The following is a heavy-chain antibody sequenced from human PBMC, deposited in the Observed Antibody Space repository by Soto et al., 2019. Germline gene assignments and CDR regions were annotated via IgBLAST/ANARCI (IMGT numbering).Heavy chain of an antibody. Sequence: PSQTLSLTCAISGDSVSSNSAAWNWIRQSPSRGLEWLGRTYYRSKWYNDYAVSVKSRITINPDTSKNQFSLQLSSVTAADTAVYYCARGLILWFGEFSRRGGYYYYMDVWGKGTTVTVSS. J-gene: IGHJ6*03. D-gene: IGHD3-10*01. CDR1: GDSVSSNSAA. CDR2: TYYRSKWYN. V-gene: IGHV6-1*01. CDR3: ARGLILWFGEFSRRGGYYYYMDV.